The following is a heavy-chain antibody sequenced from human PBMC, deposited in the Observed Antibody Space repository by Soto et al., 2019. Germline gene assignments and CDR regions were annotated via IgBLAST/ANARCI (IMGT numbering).Heavy chain of an antibody. CDR1: GGTFSSYA. J-gene: IGHJ4*02. V-gene: IGHV1-69*13. D-gene: IGHD1-26*01. Sequence: VASVKVSCKASGGTFSSYAISWVRQAPGQGLEWMGGIIPIFGTANYAQKFQGRVTITADESTSTAYMELSSLRSEDTAVYYCASYIMGAPYYFDYWGQGTLVTVSS. CDR3: ASYIMGAPYYFDY. CDR2: IIPIFGTA.